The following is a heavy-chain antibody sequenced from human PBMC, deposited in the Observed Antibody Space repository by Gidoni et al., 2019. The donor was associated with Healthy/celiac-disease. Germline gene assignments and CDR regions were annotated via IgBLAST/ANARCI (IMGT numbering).Heavy chain of an antibody. CDR2: INPSGGST. V-gene: IGHV1-46*01. CDR3: ARELENDYYYYMDV. J-gene: IGHJ6*03. Sequence: QVQLVQSGAEVKKPGASVTVSCKASGYTFTSYYMQCVRQAPGQGLEWMGIINPSGGSTSYAQKFQGRVTMTRETSTSTVYMELSSLRSEDTAVYYCARELENDYYYYMDVWGKGTTVTVSS. D-gene: IGHD1-1*01. CDR1: GYTFTSYY.